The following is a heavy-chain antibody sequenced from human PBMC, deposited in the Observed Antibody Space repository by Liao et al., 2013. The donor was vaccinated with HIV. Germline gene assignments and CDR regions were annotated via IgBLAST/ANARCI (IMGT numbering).Heavy chain of an antibody. D-gene: IGHD3-3*01. Sequence: QVHLQESGPGLVKPLETLSLTCTISAGSIGSDYWSWIRLPPGKGLEWIGHNSYSGSTSYHPSLKSRVTISVDTSKNQFSLKLTSVTAADTAVYYCARFQFYDFWGGYPDYWGQGTLVTVSS. CDR1: AGSIGSDY. CDR2: NSYSGST. J-gene: IGHJ4*02. CDR3: ARFQFYDFWGGYPDY. V-gene: IGHV4-59*01.